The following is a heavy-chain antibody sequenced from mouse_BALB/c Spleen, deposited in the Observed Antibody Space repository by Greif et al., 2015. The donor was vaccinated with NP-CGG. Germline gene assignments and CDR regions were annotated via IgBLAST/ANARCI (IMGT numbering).Heavy chain of an antibody. D-gene: IGHD2-4*01. V-gene: IGHV14-4*02. CDR3: NADDYDEGGYAMDY. CDR1: GFNIKDYY. CDR2: IDPENGDT. Sequence: EVKLMESGAELVRSGASVKLSCTASGFNIKDYYMHWVKQRPEQGLEWIGWIDPENGDTEYAPKFQGKATMTADTSSNTAYLQLSSLTSEDTAVYYCNADDYDEGGYAMDYWGQGTSVTVSS. J-gene: IGHJ4*01.